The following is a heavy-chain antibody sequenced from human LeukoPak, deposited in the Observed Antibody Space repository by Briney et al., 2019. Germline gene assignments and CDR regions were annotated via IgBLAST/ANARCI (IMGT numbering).Heavy chain of an antibody. V-gene: IGHV4-39*01. CDR2: IYYSGST. J-gene: IGHJ4*02. D-gene: IGHD3-16*01. CDR3: ARKAPSKGEFDY. Sequence: PSETLSLTCAVSGGSISSSSYYWGWIRQPPGKGLEWIGSIYYSGSTYYNPSLKSRVTISVDTSKNQFSLKLSSVTAADTAVYYCARKAPSKGEFDYWGQGTLVTVSS. CDR1: GGSISSSSYY.